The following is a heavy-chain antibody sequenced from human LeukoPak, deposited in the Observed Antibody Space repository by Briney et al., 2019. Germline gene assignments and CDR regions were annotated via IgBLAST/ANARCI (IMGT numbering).Heavy chain of an antibody. CDR3: ARGGSSWSPFDY. V-gene: IGHV4-34*01. J-gene: IGHJ4*02. Sequence: GSLRLSCAASGFTFSSYWMSWVRQAPGKGLEWIGEINHSGSTNYNPSLKSRVTISVDTSKNQFSLKLSSVTAADTAVYYCARGGSSWSPFDYWGQGTLVTVSS. CDR2: INHSGST. D-gene: IGHD6-13*01. CDR1: GFTFSSYW.